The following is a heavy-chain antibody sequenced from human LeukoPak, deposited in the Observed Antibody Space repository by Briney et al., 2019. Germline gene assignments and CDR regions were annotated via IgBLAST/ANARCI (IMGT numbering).Heavy chain of an antibody. J-gene: IGHJ6*03. Sequence: GGSLRLSCAASEFTLSSFAMTWVRQASGKGLEWVSSITGSGDITYYADSMKGRFTISRDNSNKMLFLQMNSLRGEDTAVYYCAKGSDSDSSGWPEGHYYYMDVRGKGTTVTVSS. CDR2: ITGSGDIT. CDR1: EFTLSSFA. V-gene: IGHV3-23*01. CDR3: AKGSDSDSSGWPEGHYYYMDV. D-gene: IGHD6-19*01.